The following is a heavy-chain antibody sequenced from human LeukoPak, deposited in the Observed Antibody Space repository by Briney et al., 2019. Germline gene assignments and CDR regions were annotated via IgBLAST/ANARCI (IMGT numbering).Heavy chain of an antibody. J-gene: IGHJ4*02. Sequence: GGSLRLSCAASGFTFNIYWMHWVRQAPGKGLVWVSRINSDGSGTIYADSVKGRFTISRDNAKNTLYLQMNSLRAEDTAVYYCARLSNGYSQFDYWGQGTPVTVSS. D-gene: IGHD4-11*01. CDR2: INSDGSGT. V-gene: IGHV3-74*01. CDR3: ARLSNGYSQFDY. CDR1: GFTFNIYW.